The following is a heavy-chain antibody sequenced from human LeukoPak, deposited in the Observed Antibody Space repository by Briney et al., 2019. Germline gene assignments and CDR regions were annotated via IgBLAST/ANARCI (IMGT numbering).Heavy chain of an antibody. J-gene: IGHJ4*02. Sequence: GGSLRLSRAASGFTFSSYSMNWVRQAPGKGLEWVSSISSSSSYVYYADSVKGRFTISRDNAKNSLYLQMNSLRVEDTAVYYCARDSTVVPAAIYEDWGQGTLVTVSS. D-gene: IGHD2-2*01. CDR2: ISSSSSYV. CDR3: ARDSTVVPAAIYED. CDR1: GFTFSSYS. V-gene: IGHV3-21*01.